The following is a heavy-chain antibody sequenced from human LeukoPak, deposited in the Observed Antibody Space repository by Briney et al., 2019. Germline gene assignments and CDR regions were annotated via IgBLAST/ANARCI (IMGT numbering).Heavy chain of an antibody. Sequence: SETLSLTCAVYGGSFSGYYWSWIRQPPGKGLEWIGEINHSGSTNYNPSLKSRVTISVDTSKNQFPLKLSSVTAADTAVYYCARGWMGSGTQDYWGQGTLVTVSS. CDR1: GGSFSGYY. D-gene: IGHD6-19*01. J-gene: IGHJ4*02. CDR2: INHSGST. CDR3: ARGWMGSGTQDY. V-gene: IGHV4-34*01.